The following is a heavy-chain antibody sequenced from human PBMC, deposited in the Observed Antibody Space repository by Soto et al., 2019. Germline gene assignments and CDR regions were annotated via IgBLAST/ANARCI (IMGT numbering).Heavy chain of an antibody. Sequence: SETLSLTCAVYGGSFSGYYWSWIRQPPGKGLEWIGEINHSGSTNYNPSLKSRVTMSVDTSKNQFSLKLSSVTAADTAVYYCARDRRHGGYYGMDVWGQGTTVTVSS. CDR3: ARDRRHGGYYGMDV. J-gene: IGHJ6*02. V-gene: IGHV4-34*01. CDR1: GGSFSGYY. CDR2: INHSGST. D-gene: IGHD2-15*01.